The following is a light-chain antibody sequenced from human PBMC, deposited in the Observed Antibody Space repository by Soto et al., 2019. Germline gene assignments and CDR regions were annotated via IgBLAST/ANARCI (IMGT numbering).Light chain of an antibody. V-gene: IGLV2-14*01. Sequence: QSALTQPASVSGSPGQSITISCTGTSSDVGGYNYVSWYQQHPGKAPKLMIYDVSNRPSGVSNRVSGSKSGNTASLTISGLQAEDEADYYCSSYTSSNYVFGTGTKLTVL. J-gene: IGLJ1*01. CDR1: SSDVGGYNY. CDR2: DVS. CDR3: SSYTSSNYV.